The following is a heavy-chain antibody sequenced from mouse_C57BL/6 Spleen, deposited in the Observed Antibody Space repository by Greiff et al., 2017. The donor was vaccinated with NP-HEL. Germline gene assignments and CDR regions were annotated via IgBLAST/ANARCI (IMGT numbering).Heavy chain of an antibody. Sequence: EVQLQQSGPELVKPGASVKISCKASGYSFTGYYMNWVKQSPEKSLEWIGEINPSTGGTTYNQKFKAKATLTVDKSSSTAYMQLKSLTSEDSAVYYCARSTTVASYAMDYWGQGTSVTVSS. CDR1: GYSFTGYY. CDR3: ARSTTVASYAMDY. J-gene: IGHJ4*01. D-gene: IGHD1-1*01. CDR2: INPSTGGT. V-gene: IGHV1-42*01.